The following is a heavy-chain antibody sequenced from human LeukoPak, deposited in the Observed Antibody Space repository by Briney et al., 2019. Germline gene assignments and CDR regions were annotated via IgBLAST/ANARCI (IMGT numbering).Heavy chain of an antibody. V-gene: IGHV4-39*01. J-gene: IGHJ4*02. CDR3: ARHRIGSGYYLDY. D-gene: IGHD3-3*01. Sequence: SETLSLTCTVSGGSISSSSYYWGWIRQPPGKGLEWIGSIYYSGSTYYNPSLKSRVTISVDTSKNQFSLKLSSVTAADTAVYYCARHRIGSGYYLDYWGQGTLVTVSS. CDR1: GGSISSSSYY. CDR2: IYYSGST.